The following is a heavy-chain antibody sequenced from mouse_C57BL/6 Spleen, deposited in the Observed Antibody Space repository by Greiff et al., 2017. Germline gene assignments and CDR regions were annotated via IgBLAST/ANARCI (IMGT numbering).Heavy chain of an antibody. CDR1: GFTFSSYA. V-gene: IGHV5-9-1*02. D-gene: IGHD1-1*01. J-gene: IGHJ3*01. Sequence: EVKLMESGEGLVKPGGSLKLSCAASGFTFSSYAMSWVRQTPEKRLEWVAYISSGGDYIYYADTVKGRFTISRDNARNTLYLQMSSLKSEDTAMYYCTREDYGSSSAWFAYWGQGTLVTVSA. CDR3: TREDYGSSSAWFAY. CDR2: ISSGGDYI.